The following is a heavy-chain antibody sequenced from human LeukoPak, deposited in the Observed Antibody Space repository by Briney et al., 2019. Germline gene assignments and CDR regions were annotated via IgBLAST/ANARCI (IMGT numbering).Heavy chain of an antibody. CDR2: IYYTGST. D-gene: IGHD6-19*01. CDR1: GGSISTYY. CDR3: ARIAVSVTGYNWFDP. V-gene: IGHV4-59*08. J-gene: IGHJ5*02. Sequence: SETLSLTCAVSGGSISTYYWNWIRQPRGKGLEWIGYIYYTGSTIYNPSLKSRVTISVDTSKNQFSLKLSSVTAADTAVYYCARIAVSVTGYNWFDPWGQGTLVTVSS.